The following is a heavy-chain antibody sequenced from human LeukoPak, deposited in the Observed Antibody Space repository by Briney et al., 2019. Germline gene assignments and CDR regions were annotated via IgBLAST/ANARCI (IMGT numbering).Heavy chain of an antibody. CDR1: GGTFSSYA. CDR2: IIPILGIA. V-gene: IGHV1-69*04. D-gene: IGHD2-2*01. CDR3: ARGGCSSTSCYYYGMDV. J-gene: IGHJ6*02. Sequence: SVKVSCKASGGTFSSYAISWVRQAPGQGLEWMGRIIPILGIANCAQKFQGRVTITADKSTSTAYMELSSLRSEDTAVYYCARGGCSSTSCYYYGMDVWGQGTTVTVSS.